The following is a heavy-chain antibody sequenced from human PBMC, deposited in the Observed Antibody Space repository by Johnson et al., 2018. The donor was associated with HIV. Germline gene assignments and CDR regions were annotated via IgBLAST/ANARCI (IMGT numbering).Heavy chain of an antibody. J-gene: IGHJ3*02. V-gene: IGHV3-53*01. CDR3: ARDLETGDDYVWGSYQLGAFDM. CDR1: EFTVSSNY. Sequence: VLLVESGGGLIQPGGSLRLSCAASEFTVSSNYMNWVRQAPGKGLEWVSLIYSGGSTYYADSVQGRFTISRDSSKNTLYLQMNSLRAEDTAVDYCARDLETGDDYVWGSYQLGAFDMWGQGTMVTVSS. D-gene: IGHD3-16*02. CDR2: IYSGGST.